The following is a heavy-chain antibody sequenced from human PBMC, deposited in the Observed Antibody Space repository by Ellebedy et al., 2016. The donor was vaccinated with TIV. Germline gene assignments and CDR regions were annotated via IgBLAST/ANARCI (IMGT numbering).Heavy chain of an antibody. CDR2: INPNSGGT. Sequence: AASVKVSCKASGYTFTGYYMHWVRQAPGQGLEWMGWINPNSGGTNYAQKFQGRVTMTRDTSISTAYMELSRLRSDDTAVYYCARMDPPIAAAGNDYYYGMDVWGQGTTVTVSS. J-gene: IGHJ6*02. V-gene: IGHV1-2*02. CDR1: GYTFTGYY. CDR3: ARMDPPIAAAGNDYYYGMDV. D-gene: IGHD6-13*01.